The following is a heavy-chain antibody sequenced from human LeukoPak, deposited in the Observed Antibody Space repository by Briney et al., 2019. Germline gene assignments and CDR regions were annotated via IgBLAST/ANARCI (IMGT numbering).Heavy chain of an antibody. Sequence: GASVKVSCKASGYTFTGYYMHWVRQAPGQGLEWMGWINPNSGGTNYAQKFQGRVTMTRDTSISTAYMELSRLRSDDTAVYYCARNPWYYYGPGSSNYYYGMNVWGKGPTVTASS. J-gene: IGHJ6*04. CDR2: INPNSGGT. CDR3: ARNPWYYYGPGSSNYYYGMNV. D-gene: IGHD3-10*01. V-gene: IGHV1-2*02. CDR1: GYTFTGYY.